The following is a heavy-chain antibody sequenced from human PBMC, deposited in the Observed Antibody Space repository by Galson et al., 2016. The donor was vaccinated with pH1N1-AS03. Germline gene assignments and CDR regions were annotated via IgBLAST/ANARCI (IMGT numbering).Heavy chain of an antibody. Sequence: SLRLSCAASGFTFGSFAMSWVRQAPGKGLEWVSAISGSGNNTYYGDSMKGRLTISRGNSKNMLYLQMNSLRAEDTAVYYCAKDKGLGGGSCYQYWGHGTLVTVSS. D-gene: IGHD2-15*01. J-gene: IGHJ4*01. CDR1: GFTFGSFA. CDR3: AKDKGLGGGSCYQY. CDR2: ISGSGNNT. V-gene: IGHV3-23*01.